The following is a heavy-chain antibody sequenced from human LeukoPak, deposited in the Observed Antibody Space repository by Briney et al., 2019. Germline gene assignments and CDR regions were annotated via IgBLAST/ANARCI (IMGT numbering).Heavy chain of an antibody. V-gene: IGHV4-59*11. Sequence: SETLSLTCTVSGGSISSHYWSWIRQPPGKGLEWIGYIYYSGSTNYNPSLKSRVTISVDTSKNQFSLKLSSVTAADTAVYYCAREEYSYGPNWFDPWGQGTLVTVSS. CDR1: GGSISSHY. CDR2: IYYSGST. CDR3: AREEYSYGPNWFDP. J-gene: IGHJ5*02. D-gene: IGHD5-18*01.